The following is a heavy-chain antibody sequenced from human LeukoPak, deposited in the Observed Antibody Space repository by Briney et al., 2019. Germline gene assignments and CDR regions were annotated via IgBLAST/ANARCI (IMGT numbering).Heavy chain of an antibody. Sequence: PSGTLSLTCAVSGGSISSSNWWTWVRQPPGKGLEWIGEIYHSGSTNYNPSLKSRVTISVDTSKNQFSLKLSSVTAADTAVYYCARFFYYDSSGSEGFDYWGQGTLVTVSS. CDR2: IYHSGST. CDR3: ARFFYYDSSGSEGFDY. J-gene: IGHJ4*02. D-gene: IGHD3-22*01. V-gene: IGHV4-4*02. CDR1: GGSISSSNW.